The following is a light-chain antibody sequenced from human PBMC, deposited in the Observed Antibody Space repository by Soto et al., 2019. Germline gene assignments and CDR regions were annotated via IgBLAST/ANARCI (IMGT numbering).Light chain of an antibody. CDR1: QSVGNNY. CDR2: NAF. Sequence: EIVLTQSPGTLSLSPGERATLSCRASQSVGNNYLAWYQQKPGQAPRLLIYNAFNRATGISDRFSGSGSGTDFTLTISRLEPEDVAVYFCHQCASSPLTFGGGTKVEIK. CDR3: HQCASSPLT. V-gene: IGKV3-20*01. J-gene: IGKJ4*01.